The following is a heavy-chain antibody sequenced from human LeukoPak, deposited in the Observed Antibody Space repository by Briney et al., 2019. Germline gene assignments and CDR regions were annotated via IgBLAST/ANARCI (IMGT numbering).Heavy chain of an antibody. J-gene: IGHJ4*02. CDR1: EYSFTNYW. Sequence: GESLKISCKGSEYSFTNYWIAWVRQMPGKGLEWMGIIYPGDSDTRYSLSFQGQVTISADKSISTAYLQWSSLKASDTAMYYCARQGVRASAGTGTIDYWGQGTLVTVSS. CDR3: ARQGVRASAGTGTIDY. V-gene: IGHV5-51*01. CDR2: IYPGDSDT. D-gene: IGHD6-13*01.